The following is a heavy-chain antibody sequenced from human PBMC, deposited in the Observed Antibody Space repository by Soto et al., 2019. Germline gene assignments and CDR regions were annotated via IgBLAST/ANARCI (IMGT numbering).Heavy chain of an antibody. V-gene: IGHV3-53*01. Sequence: RLSCAASGFTVSSKYMSWVRQAPGKGLEWVSAIYSGGSTYYADSVKGRFTIYRDNSKNTLYLQMNSLRAEDTAVYYCARDRYYDFCSGPMGWLRIYPGWFDPWGKGTLFTVSS. J-gene: IGHJ5*02. CDR2: IYSGGST. CDR1: GFTVSSKY. D-gene: IGHD3-3*01. CDR3: ARDRYYDFCSGPMGWLRIYPGWFDP.